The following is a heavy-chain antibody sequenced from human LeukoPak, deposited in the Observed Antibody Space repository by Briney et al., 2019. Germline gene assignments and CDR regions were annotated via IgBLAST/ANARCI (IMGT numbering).Heavy chain of an antibody. CDR3: ARVRLDRSERNLDAFEN. CDR1: GFTFSTYV. CDR2: ISVGAEYI. Sequence: GGSLRLSCAASGFTFSTYVMNWFRQAPGKGLEWVSTISVGAEYIFYADSVKGRFTISRDNSKNTAYLQMNSLRAEDTAVFFCARVRLDRSERNLDAFENWGQGTMVTVSS. J-gene: IGHJ3*02. D-gene: IGHD1-14*01. V-gene: IGHV3-23*01.